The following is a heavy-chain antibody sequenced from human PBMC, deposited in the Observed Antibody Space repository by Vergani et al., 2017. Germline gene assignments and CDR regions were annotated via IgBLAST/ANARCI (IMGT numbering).Heavy chain of an antibody. CDR2: THTSGST. J-gene: IGHJ4*02. CDR1: GGSINSHYYY. D-gene: IGHD2-15*01. V-gene: IGHV4-61*02. Sequence: QVQLQESGPGLVKPSQTLSLTCTVSGGSINSHYYYWSWIRQPAGKGLEWIGRTHTSGSTNYNPSLKSRVTMSEDTSKNQFSLNLTSVTAADTAVYFCARGSCLGGSCYKPLFDYWGQGILVTVSS. CDR3: ARGSCLGGSCYKPLFDY.